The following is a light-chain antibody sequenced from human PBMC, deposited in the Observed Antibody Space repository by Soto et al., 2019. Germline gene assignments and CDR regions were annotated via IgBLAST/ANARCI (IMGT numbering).Light chain of an antibody. CDR3: QQYVSSLSIT. J-gene: IGKJ5*01. Sequence: EIVLTQSPGTLSLSPGERATLSCRASQSVSSSYLAWYQQKPGQAPRLLIYGASSRATGIPDRFSGSGSGKDFTLTISRLEPEDFAVYYCQQYVSSLSITLAQETRPEIK. V-gene: IGKV3-20*01. CDR2: GAS. CDR1: QSVSSSY.